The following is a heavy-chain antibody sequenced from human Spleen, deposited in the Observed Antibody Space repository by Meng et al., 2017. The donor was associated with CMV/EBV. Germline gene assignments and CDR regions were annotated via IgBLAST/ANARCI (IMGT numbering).Heavy chain of an antibody. D-gene: IGHD2-15*01. J-gene: IGHJ4*02. CDR1: FSLSTSGVG. CDR2: IYWDDDK. Sequence: FSLSTSGVGVGWIRQLPGKALEWLALIYWDDDKRYSPSLKSRLTITKDTSKNQVVLTMTNMDPVDTATYYCAHRDYCSGGTCTFDYWGQGTLVTVSS. CDR3: AHRDYCSGGTCTFDY. V-gene: IGHV2-5*02.